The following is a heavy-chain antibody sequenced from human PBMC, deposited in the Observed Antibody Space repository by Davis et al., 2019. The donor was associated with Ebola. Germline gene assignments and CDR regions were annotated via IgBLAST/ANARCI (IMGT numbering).Heavy chain of an antibody. Sequence: PGGSLRLSCTASGFTFGDYAMSWFRQAPGKGLEWVGFIRSKAYGGTTDYAAPVKGRFTISRDDSKNTLYLQMNSLKTEDTAVYYCTTSIAVAGPFDYWGQGTLVTVSS. J-gene: IGHJ4*02. D-gene: IGHD6-19*01. CDR3: TTSIAVAGPFDY. V-gene: IGHV3-49*03. CDR1: GFTFGDYA. CDR2: IRSKAYGGTT.